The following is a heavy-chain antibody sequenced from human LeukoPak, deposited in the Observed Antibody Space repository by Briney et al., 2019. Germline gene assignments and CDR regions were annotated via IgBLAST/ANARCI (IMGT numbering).Heavy chain of an antibody. J-gene: IGHJ4*02. CDR1: GFTFSNYA. D-gene: IGHD5-24*01. CDR3: AKDLSGYNGIPGY. V-gene: IGHV3-23*01. Sequence: GGSLRLSCAASGFTFSNYAMNWVRRAPGKGLEWVSAVSGSGGSTYYADSVKGRFTISRDNSKNTLYLQMNSLRAEDTAVYYCAKDLSGYNGIPGYWGQGTLVTVSS. CDR2: VSGSGGST.